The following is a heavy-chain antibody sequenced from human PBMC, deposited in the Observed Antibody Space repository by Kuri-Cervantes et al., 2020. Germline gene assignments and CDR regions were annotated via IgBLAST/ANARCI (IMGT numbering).Heavy chain of an antibody. Sequence: GESLKICYAAAGFTFSSYTMSGVRQAPGEVPWWVAFIRYAGSNKYYAEYVKGRFTISRENSKNTLSLQMNSLTVEDTAVYYCAREAFSDYDGLVNYENRAFDYWGQGILVTVSS. J-gene: IGHJ4*02. CDR1: GFTFSSYT. CDR2: IRYAGSNK. D-gene: IGHD3-10*01. V-gene: IGHV3-30*02. CDR3: AREAFSDYDGLVNYENRAFDY.